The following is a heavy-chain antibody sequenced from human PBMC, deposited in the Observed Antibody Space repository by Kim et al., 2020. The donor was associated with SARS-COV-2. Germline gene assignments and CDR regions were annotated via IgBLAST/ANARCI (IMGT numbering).Heavy chain of an antibody. CDR2: INHSGST. V-gene: IGHV4-34*01. CDR3: ARGGAYYYGSGRRWFDP. Sequence: SETLSLTCAVYGGSFSGYYWSWIRQPPGKGLEWIGEINHSGSTNYNPSLKSRVTISVDTSKNQFSLKLSSVTAADTAVYYCARGGAYYYGSGRRWFDPWGQGTLVTVSS. CDR1: GGSFSGYY. D-gene: IGHD3-10*01. J-gene: IGHJ5*02.